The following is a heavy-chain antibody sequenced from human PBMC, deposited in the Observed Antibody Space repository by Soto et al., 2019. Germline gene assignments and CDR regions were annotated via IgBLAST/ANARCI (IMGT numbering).Heavy chain of an antibody. CDR2: IYHSGST. CDR3: TGGSGDILTGSPTGNFDY. D-gene: IGHD3-9*01. Sequence: SETLSLTCTVSGGSISSGGYYWNWIRQHPGKGLEWIGYIYHSGSTNYNPSLKSRVTISVDTSKNQFSLKLSSVTAADTAVYYCTGGSGDILTGSPTGNFDYWGQGTLVTVSS. J-gene: IGHJ4*02. CDR1: GGSISSGGYY. V-gene: IGHV4-61*08.